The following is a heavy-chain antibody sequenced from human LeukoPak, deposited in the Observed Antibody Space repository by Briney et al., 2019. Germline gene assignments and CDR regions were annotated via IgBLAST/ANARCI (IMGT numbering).Heavy chain of an antibody. J-gene: IGHJ3*02. Sequence: SSVKVSCKASGGTFSSYAISLVRLDPGQGLEWMGGIFPILGIANYAQKFQGRVTITADKSTSTAYIELSSLRSEDTAVYYCEKGSTMTHAFDIWGKGTMVTVSS. CDR1: GGTFSSYA. CDR3: EKGSTMTHAFDI. V-gene: IGHV1-69*04. CDR2: IFPILGIA. D-gene: IGHD3-22*01.